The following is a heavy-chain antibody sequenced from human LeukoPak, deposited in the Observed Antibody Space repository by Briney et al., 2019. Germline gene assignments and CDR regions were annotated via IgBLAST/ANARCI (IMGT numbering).Heavy chain of an antibody. CDR3: AAQGRGYPYNWFDP. D-gene: IGHD3-22*01. V-gene: IGHV4-59*11. J-gene: IGHJ5*02. Sequence: SETLSLTCTVSGGSISSHYWSWIRQPPGKGLEWLGYIYYSGSTNYNPSLKSRVTISVDTSKNQFSLKLSSVTAADTAVYYCAAQGRGYPYNWFDPWGQGTLVTVSS. CDR1: GGSISSHY. CDR2: IYYSGST.